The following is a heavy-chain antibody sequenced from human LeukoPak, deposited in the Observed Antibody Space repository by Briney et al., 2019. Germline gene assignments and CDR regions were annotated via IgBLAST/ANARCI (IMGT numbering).Heavy chain of an antibody. CDR2: IYYSGST. CDR1: GYSISSNNW. CDR3: ARDKNWNYGSPNWFDP. V-gene: IGHV4-28*03. J-gene: IGHJ5*02. D-gene: IGHD1-7*01. Sequence: NPSETLSLTCAVSGYSISSNNWWAWIRQPPGKGLEWIGYIYYSGSTYYNPYNPSLTSRVTMSVDTSKNQFSLKLDSVTEKDTAMYYCARDKNWNYGSPNWFDPWGQGTLVTVSS.